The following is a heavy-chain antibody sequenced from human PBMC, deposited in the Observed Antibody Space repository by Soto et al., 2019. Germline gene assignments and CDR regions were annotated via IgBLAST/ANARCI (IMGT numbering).Heavy chain of an antibody. J-gene: IGHJ4*02. CDR1: GGTFSSYA. CDR3: ARGGLYQTYYLDY. Sequence: GASVKVSCKASGGTFSSYAISWVRQAPGQGLEWMGGIIPIFGTANYAQKFQGRVTITADESTSTAYMELSSLRSEDTAVYYCARGGLYQTYYLDYWGQGTLVTVSS. V-gene: IGHV1-69*13. D-gene: IGHD2-2*01. CDR2: IIPIFGTA.